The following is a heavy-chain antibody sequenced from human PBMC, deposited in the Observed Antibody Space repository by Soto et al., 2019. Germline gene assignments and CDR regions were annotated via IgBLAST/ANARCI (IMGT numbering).Heavy chain of an antibody. Sequence: LRLSCTASGFSFFNYGFAWIRQAPGKGLEWVAVVTYDSSEKYYADSVKGRFTISRDNSKNTVYLQMDSLQHNDSALYYCGKAGGSELRYFDWPEVGVWGQGTLVTVSS. CDR3: GKAGGSELRYFDWPEVGV. CDR2: VTYDSSEK. J-gene: IGHJ4*02. V-gene: IGHV3-30*18. D-gene: IGHD3-9*01. CDR1: GFSFFNYG.